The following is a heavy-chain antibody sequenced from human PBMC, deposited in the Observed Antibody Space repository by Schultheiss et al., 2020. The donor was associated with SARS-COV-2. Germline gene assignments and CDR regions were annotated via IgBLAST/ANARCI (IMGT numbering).Heavy chain of an antibody. CDR2: IRGSGGNT. Sequence: GGSLRLSCIVSGFTFNDYAMTWVRQAPGKGLEWVSVIRGSGGNTFYADSVKGRFTISRDNAKNSLYLQMNSLRAEDTAVYYCARNRRMATKKDAFDIWGQGTMVTVSS. V-gene: IGHV3-23*01. J-gene: IGHJ3*02. CDR1: GFTFNDYA. D-gene: IGHD5-24*01. CDR3: ARNRRMATKKDAFDI.